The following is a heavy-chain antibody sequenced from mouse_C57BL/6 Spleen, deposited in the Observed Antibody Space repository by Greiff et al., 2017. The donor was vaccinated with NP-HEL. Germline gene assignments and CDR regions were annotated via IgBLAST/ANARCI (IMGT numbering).Heavy chain of an antibody. CDR1: GFNIKDDY. CDR2: IDPENGDT. D-gene: IGHD1-1*01. CDR3: TTRGLYYYGSSLAWFAY. J-gene: IGHJ3*01. Sequence: EVQLQQSGAELVRPGASVKLSCTASGFNIKDDYMHWVKQRPEQGLEWIGWIDPENGDTEYASKFQGKATITADTSSNTAYLQLSSLTSEDTAVYYCTTRGLYYYGSSLAWFAYGGQGTLVTVSA. V-gene: IGHV14-4*01.